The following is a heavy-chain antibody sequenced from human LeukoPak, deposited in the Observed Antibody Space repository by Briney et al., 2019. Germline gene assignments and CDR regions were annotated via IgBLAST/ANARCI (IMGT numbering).Heavy chain of an antibody. J-gene: IGHJ4*02. CDR1: GFTFSDHL. Sequence: GWSLRLSCAASGFTFSDHLMHWVRQAPSKGLEWMAIISYDGGNKYYADSVKGRFTISRDNSKNTLYLQMNSLSTEDTALYYCVRDKRRSYYANSEYYFDLWGQGTLVTVSS. D-gene: IGHD3-22*01. CDR3: VRDKRRSYYANSEYYFDL. V-gene: IGHV3-30*03. CDR2: ISYDGGNK.